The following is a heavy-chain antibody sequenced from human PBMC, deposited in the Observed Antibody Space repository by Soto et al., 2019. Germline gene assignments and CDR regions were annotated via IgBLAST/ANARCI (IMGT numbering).Heavy chain of an antibody. Sequence: EVQLLESGGGLVQPGGFLRLSCAASGFTFSSYAMSWVRQPPGKGLEWGSDISACGGSTYYADSVKGRFTISRDNSKNTLYLQMNSLRAEDTAVYYCAKDLLTVTTNYYYYMDVWGKGTTVTVSS. J-gene: IGHJ6*03. CDR1: GFTFSSYA. CDR2: ISACGGST. V-gene: IGHV3-23*01. CDR3: AKDLLTVTTNYYYYMDV. D-gene: IGHD4-17*01.